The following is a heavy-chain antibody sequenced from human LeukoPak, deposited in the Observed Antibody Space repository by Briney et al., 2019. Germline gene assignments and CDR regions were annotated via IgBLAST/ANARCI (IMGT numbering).Heavy chain of an antibody. J-gene: IGHJ4*02. Sequence: GGSLRLSCAASGFTFSSYGMHWVRQAPGKGLEWVAFIRYDGSNKYYADSVKGRFTISRDNSKSTLYLQMNSLRAEDTAVYYCAKVPAVYSSSWYLIDYWGQGTLVTVSS. V-gene: IGHV3-30*02. CDR1: GFTFSSYG. D-gene: IGHD6-13*01. CDR2: IRYDGSNK. CDR3: AKVPAVYSSSWYLIDY.